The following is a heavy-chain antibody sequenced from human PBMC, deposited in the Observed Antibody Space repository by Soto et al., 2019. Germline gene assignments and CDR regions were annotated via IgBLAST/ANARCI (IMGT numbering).Heavy chain of an antibody. CDR1: GGTFSSYA. D-gene: IGHD3-10*01. Sequence: QVQLVQSGAEVKKPGSSVKVSCKASGGTFSSYAISWVRQAPGQGLEWMGGIIPIFGTANYAQKFQGRVTITADESTSTAYMELSSLRSEDTAVYYCSRGSRSSLFRYYYGMDVWGQGTTVTVSS. CDR2: IIPIFGTA. V-gene: IGHV1-69*01. CDR3: SRGSRSSLFRYYYGMDV. J-gene: IGHJ6*02.